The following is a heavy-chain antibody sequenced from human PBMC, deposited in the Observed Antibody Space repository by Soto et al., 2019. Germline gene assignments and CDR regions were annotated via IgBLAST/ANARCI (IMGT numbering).Heavy chain of an antibody. CDR3: VRDLDGSGSYYTDY. V-gene: IGHV1-18*01. CDR2: ISVHNGNI. J-gene: IGHJ4*02. Sequence: ASVEVSCKASGYNFINYGITWVRQAPGQGLEWMGWISVHNGNIKYAQKLQGRVTMTTDTSTSTAYMELRSLRSDDTAVYYCVRDLDGSGSYYTDYWGPGTVVTVSS. D-gene: IGHD3-10*01. CDR1: GYNFINYG.